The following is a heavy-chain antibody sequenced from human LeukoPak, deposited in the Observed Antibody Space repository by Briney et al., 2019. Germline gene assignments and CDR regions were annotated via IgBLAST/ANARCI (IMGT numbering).Heavy chain of an antibody. V-gene: IGHV3-30*18. J-gene: IGHJ3*02. CDR3: AKSLRDTGLDAFDI. Sequence: GRSLRLSCAASGFTFSAYAMHWVRQAPGKGLEWVALISYDGSDKYYAGSVKGRFTISRDNSKNTLYLQMNSLRADDTAVYYCAKSLRDTGLDAFDIWGQGTMVTVSS. D-gene: IGHD2-8*02. CDR1: GFTFSAYA. CDR2: ISYDGSDK.